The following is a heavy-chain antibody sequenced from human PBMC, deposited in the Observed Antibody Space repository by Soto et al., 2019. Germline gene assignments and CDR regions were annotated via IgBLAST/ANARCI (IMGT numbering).Heavy chain of an antibody. CDR2: IYYSGST. CDR1: GGSVISGSYY. Sequence: PSETLSLTCTVSGGSVISGSYYWSLIRQPPGKGLEWIGYIYYSGSTNYNPSLKSRVTISVDTSKNQFSLKLSSVTAADTAVYYCARELYFYDSSGSIDYWGQGTLVTVSS. J-gene: IGHJ4*02. CDR3: ARELYFYDSSGSIDY. D-gene: IGHD3-22*01. V-gene: IGHV4-61*01.